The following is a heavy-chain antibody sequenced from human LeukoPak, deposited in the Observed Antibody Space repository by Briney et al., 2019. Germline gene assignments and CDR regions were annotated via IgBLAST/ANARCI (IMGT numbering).Heavy chain of an antibody. CDR1: GFTFRSHA. D-gene: IGHD6-25*01. Sequence: GGSLRLSCAASGFTFRSHAMSWVRQAPGKGLEWVSAISGSGGSTYYADSVKGRFTISRDNAKNSLYLQMNSLRAEDTAVYYCARDGCGSGCTRNWFDPWGQGTLVTVSS. CDR2: ISGSGGST. J-gene: IGHJ5*02. V-gene: IGHV3-23*01. CDR3: ARDGCGSGCTRNWFDP.